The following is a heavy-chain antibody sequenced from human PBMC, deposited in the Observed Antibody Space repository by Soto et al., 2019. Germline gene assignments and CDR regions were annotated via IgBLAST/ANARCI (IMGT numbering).Heavy chain of an antibody. Sequence: SQTLSLTGSVSGGSFSSYYWNWIRQRAGMGLEWIGRVYSSGSTNANPSLKSRVTMSIDTSKNQFSLKLSSVTAADTAVYYCARGGYSSLGYYYYGMDVWGQGTTVTVSS. CDR3: ARGGYSSLGYYYYGMDV. CDR2: VYSSGST. CDR1: GGSFSSYY. J-gene: IGHJ6*02. D-gene: IGHD5-18*01. V-gene: IGHV4-4*07.